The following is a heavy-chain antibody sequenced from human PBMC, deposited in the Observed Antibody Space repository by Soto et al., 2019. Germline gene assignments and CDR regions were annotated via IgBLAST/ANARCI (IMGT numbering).Heavy chain of an antibody. J-gene: IGHJ5*02. D-gene: IGHD3-22*01. CDR2: IYYSGST. Sequence: SETLALTCTVSGGSISSYDWSWIRQPPGKGLEWIGYIYYSGSTNYNPSLKSRVTISVDTSKNQFSLKLSSVTAADTAVYYCARGFYYPNWFDPWGQGTLVTVSS. CDR3: ARGFYYPNWFDP. CDR1: GGSISSYD. V-gene: IGHV4-59*01.